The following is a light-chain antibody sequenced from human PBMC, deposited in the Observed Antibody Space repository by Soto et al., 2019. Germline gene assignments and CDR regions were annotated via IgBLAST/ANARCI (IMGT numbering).Light chain of an antibody. V-gene: IGKV3-20*01. Sequence: EIVLTQSPGTLSLSPGERATLSCRASQSVSSSFLAWYQQKPGQAPRLLIYGASIRATGIPDRFSGSGSGTDFTRTISRLEPEDFAVYYCQQYGSSPPWTFGQGTKVEIK. CDR3: QQYGSSPPWT. J-gene: IGKJ1*01. CDR1: QSVSSSF. CDR2: GAS.